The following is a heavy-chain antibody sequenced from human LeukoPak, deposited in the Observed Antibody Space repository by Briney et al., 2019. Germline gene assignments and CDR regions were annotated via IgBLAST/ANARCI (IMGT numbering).Heavy chain of an antibody. V-gene: IGHV1-69*04. CDR2: IIPILGIA. D-gene: IGHD3-22*01. Sequence: SVKVSCKASGGTFSSYAISWLRQAPGQGLEWMGRIIPILGIANYAQKFQGRVTITADKSTSTAYMELSSLRSEDTAVYYCAREGEDHTMIVVVPIGGAFDIWGQGTMVTVSS. J-gene: IGHJ3*02. CDR1: GGTFSSYA. CDR3: AREGEDHTMIVVVPIGGAFDI.